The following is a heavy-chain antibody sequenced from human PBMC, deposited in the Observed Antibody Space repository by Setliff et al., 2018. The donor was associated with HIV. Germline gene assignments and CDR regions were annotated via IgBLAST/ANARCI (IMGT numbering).Heavy chain of an antibody. Sequence: SETLSLTCTVSGDSISGFYWSWIRKPPGAGLEWIGYISYSGLTNYNPSLKSRVTISMDTSKNQFSLNLRSATAADTAVYYCATYRMFTGSTRIDYWGQGTLVTVSS. J-gene: IGHJ4*02. CDR1: GDSISGFY. CDR2: ISYSGLT. CDR3: ATYRMFTGSTRIDY. D-gene: IGHD3-10*02. V-gene: IGHV4-59*03.